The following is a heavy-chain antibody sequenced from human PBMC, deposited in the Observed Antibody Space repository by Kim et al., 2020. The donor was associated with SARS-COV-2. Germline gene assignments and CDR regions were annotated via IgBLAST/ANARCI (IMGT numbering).Heavy chain of an antibody. D-gene: IGHD6-6*01. CDR1: GGSISSSSYY. Sequence: SETLSLTCTVSGGSISSSSYYWGWIRQPPGKGLEWIGSIYYSGSTYYNPSLKSRVTISVDMSKNQFSLKLSSVTAADTAVYYCARLSSSSSPYYYYYYYMDVWGKGTTVTVSS. CDR3: ARLSSSSSPYYYYYYYMDV. V-gene: IGHV4-39*01. J-gene: IGHJ6*03. CDR2: IYYSGST.